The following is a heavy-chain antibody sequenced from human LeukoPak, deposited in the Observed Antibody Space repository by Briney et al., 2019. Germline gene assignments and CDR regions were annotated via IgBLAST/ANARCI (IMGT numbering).Heavy chain of an antibody. CDR3: ARQTRDGSGSRGYSFDF. CDR1: GYIFTHNW. J-gene: IGHJ4*02. CDR2: IYPGDSDT. Sequence: GESLKISCKGSGYIFTHNWIGWVRQMPGKGLEWMGIIYPGDSDTRYSPSFEGQVTISVDKPISTAYLQWSSLKASDTAMYYCARQTRDGSGSRGYSFDFWGQGTLVTVSS. D-gene: IGHD3-10*01. V-gene: IGHV5-51*01.